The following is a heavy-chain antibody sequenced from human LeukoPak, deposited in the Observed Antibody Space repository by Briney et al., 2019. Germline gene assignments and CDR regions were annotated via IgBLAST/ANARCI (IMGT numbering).Heavy chain of an antibody. D-gene: IGHD3-10*01. Sequence: GRSLRLSCAASGFTFSSYGMHWVRQAPGKGLEWVAVIWYDGSNKYYADSVKGRFTISRDNSKNTLYLQMNSLRAEDTAVYYCARDVLWFGEYYNYYGMDVWGQGTTVTVSS. CDR1: GFTFSSYG. CDR2: IWYDGSNK. J-gene: IGHJ6*02. V-gene: IGHV3-33*01. CDR3: ARDVLWFGEYYNYYGMDV.